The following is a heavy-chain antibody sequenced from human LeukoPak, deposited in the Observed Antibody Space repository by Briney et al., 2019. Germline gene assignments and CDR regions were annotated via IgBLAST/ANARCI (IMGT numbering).Heavy chain of an antibody. CDR3: ASYSSGWSRVDY. CDR1: GGSFSGYY. CDR2: INHSGST. Sequence: SETLSLTCAVYGGSFSGYYWSWIRQPPGKGLEWIGEINHSGSTNYNPSLKSRVTISVDTSKNQFSLKLSSVPAADTAVYYCASYSSGWSRVDYWGQGTLVTVSS. D-gene: IGHD6-19*01. J-gene: IGHJ4*02. V-gene: IGHV4-34*01.